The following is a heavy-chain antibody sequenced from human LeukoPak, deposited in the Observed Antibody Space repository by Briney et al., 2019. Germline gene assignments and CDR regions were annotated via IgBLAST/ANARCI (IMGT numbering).Heavy chain of an antibody. CDR1: GFTFSSYS. J-gene: IGHJ4*02. Sequence: GGSLRLSCAASGFTFSSYSMNWVRQAPGKGLEWVSSISSSSSYIYYADSVKGRFTISRDNAKNSLYLQMNSLRAEDTARERRIVVVITGPSFDYWGQGTLVTVSS. CDR3: IVVVITGPSFDY. CDR2: ISSSSSYI. D-gene: IGHD3-22*01. V-gene: IGHV3-21*01.